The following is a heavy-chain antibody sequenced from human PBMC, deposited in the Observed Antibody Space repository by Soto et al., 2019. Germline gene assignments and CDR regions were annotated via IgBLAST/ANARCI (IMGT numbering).Heavy chain of an antibody. D-gene: IGHD1-26*01. CDR2: IWYDGSNK. Sequence: GGSLRLSCAASGFTFSSYGMHWVRQAPGKGLEWVAVIWYDGSNKYYADSVKGRFTISRDNSKNTLYLQMNSLRAEDTAVYYCARDGAGRGSYFDYYDGMDVWGQGTAVTVSS. CDR1: GFTFSSYG. V-gene: IGHV3-33*01. CDR3: ARDGAGRGSYFDYYDGMDV. J-gene: IGHJ6*02.